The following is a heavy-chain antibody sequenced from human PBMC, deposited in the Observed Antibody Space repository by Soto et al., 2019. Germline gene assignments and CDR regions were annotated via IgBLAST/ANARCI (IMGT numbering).Heavy chain of an antibody. CDR1: GYSFTSYW. J-gene: IGHJ6*02. V-gene: IGHV5-51*01. D-gene: IGHD6-13*01. Sequence: GESLKISCKGSGYSFTSYWIGWVRQMPGKGLEWMGIIYPGDSDTRYSPSFQGQVTISADKSVSTAYLQWSSLKASDTAMYYCARPAATYSSSSYMDVWGQGTTVTVSS. CDR3: ARPAATYSSSSYMDV. CDR2: IYPGDSDT.